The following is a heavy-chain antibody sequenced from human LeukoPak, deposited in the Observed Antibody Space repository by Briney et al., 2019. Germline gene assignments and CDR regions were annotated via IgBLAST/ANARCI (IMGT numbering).Heavy chain of an antibody. CDR1: GYTFTSYD. D-gene: IGHD1-26*01. V-gene: IGHV1-8*01. Sequence: ASVKVSCNASGYTFTSYDINWVRQATGQGLEWMGWMNPNSGNTGYAQNFQGRVTMTRNTSISTAYMELSSLRSEDTAVYYCARRYRGVGATNYWGQGTLVTVSS. CDR3: ARRYRGVGATNY. J-gene: IGHJ4*02. CDR2: MNPNSGNT.